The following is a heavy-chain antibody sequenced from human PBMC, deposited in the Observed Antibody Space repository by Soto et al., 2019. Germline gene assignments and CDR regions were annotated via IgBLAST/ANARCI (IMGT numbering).Heavy chain of an antibody. CDR1: GYNFATYG. V-gene: IGHV1-18*01. CDR2: ISAYNGNT. D-gene: IGHD2-21*01. Sequence: QVQLVQSGPEVKKPGASVKVSCKTSGYNFATYGISWVRQAPGQGLEWIGWISAYNGNTKSTQKFQDRVTMTTDTSTSTAYMELSSLRSDDTAMYYCARDLIVVSRAAYFDYWGQGTLVTVSS. J-gene: IGHJ4*02. CDR3: ARDLIVVSRAAYFDY.